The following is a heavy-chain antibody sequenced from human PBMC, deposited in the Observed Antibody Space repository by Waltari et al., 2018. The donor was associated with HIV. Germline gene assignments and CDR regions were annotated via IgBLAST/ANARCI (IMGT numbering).Heavy chain of an antibody. CDR2: IRWNSENI. Sequence: EVQLVESGGGVVPPGSSLRLPGASSGFPFVDYSLHWVRQTPGKGLEWVSGIRWNSENIGYADSVKGRFTISRDNAKNSLYLEMNSLRVEDTALYYCVKDMRVDTAMDFYWYFDLWGRGTLVTVSP. CDR1: GFPFVDYS. CDR3: VKDMRVDTAMDFYWYFDL. J-gene: IGHJ2*01. D-gene: IGHD5-18*01. V-gene: IGHV3-9*01.